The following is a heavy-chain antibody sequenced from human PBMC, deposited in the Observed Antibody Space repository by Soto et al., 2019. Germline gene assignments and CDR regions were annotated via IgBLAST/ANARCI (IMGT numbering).Heavy chain of an antibody. Sequence: QITLKESGPTLVKPTQTLTLTCTFSGFSLTTSGVNVGWIRQPPGKALEWLALIYWDDDKRYSPSLKSRLTNTKDNSKNQVVLTMTNMDPVDTATYYCTHSRLPSALTTSAEYFQHWGQGTLVTVSS. V-gene: IGHV2-5*02. J-gene: IGHJ1*01. CDR3: THSRLPSALTTSAEYFQH. CDR2: IYWDDDK. D-gene: IGHD4-4*01. CDR1: GFSLTTSGVN.